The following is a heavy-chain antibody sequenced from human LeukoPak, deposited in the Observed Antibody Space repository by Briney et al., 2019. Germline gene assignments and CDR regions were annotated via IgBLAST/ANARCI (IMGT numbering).Heavy chain of an antibody. D-gene: IGHD3-3*01. CDR3: TTYDFWSGYYLDY. V-gene: IGHV3-73*01. Sequence: GGSLRLSCAASGFTFSGSAMHWVRQASGKGLEWVGRIRSKANSYATAYAASVKGRFTISRDDSKNTAYLQMNSLKTEDTAVYYCTTYDFWSGYYLDYWGQGTLVTVSS. J-gene: IGHJ4*02. CDR1: GFTFSGSA. CDR2: IRSKANSYAT.